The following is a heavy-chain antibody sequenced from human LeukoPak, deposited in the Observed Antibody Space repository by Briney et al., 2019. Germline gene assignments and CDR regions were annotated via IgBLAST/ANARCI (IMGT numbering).Heavy chain of an antibody. J-gene: IGHJ5*02. Sequence: PGGSLRLSCAASGFTFSSYSMNWVRQAPGKGLEWVSYISSSSSTIYYADSVKGRFTISRDNSKNTLYLQMNSLRAEDTAVYYCAKDRFVVVPAGGFDPWGQGTLVTVSS. CDR1: GFTFSSYS. CDR3: AKDRFVVVPAGGFDP. V-gene: IGHV3-48*01. D-gene: IGHD2-2*01. CDR2: ISSSSSTI.